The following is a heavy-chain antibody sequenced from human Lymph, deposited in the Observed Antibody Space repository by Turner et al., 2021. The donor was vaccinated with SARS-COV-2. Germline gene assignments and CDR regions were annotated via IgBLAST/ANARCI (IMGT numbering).Heavy chain of an antibody. CDR3: ATLKSNWKILTGRYYFDF. Sequence: QVQLVQSGAEVKKPGASVKVSCKVSGYTLTELSIHWVRQAPGKGREWMGGFDPEDGETIDAQKFQGRVTMTEDTSTDTAYMELSSLRSEDTAVYYCATLKSNWKILTGRYYFDFWGQGTLVTVSS. V-gene: IGHV1-24*01. J-gene: IGHJ4*02. CDR2: FDPEDGET. D-gene: IGHD1-1*01. CDR1: GYTLTELS.